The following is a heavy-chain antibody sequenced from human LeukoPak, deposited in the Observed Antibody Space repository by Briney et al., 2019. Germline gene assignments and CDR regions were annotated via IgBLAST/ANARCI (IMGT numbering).Heavy chain of an antibody. CDR3: ARAPGYCSSTSCYAPRAFDY. D-gene: IGHD2-2*01. CDR2: IYYSGST. CDR1: GGSISSYY. V-gene: IGHV4-59*01. Sequence: PSETLSLTCTVSGGSISSYYWSWIRQPPGKGQEWIGYIYYSGSTNYNPSLKSRVTISVDTSKNQFSLKLSSVTAADTAVYYCARAPGYCSSTSCYAPRAFDYWGQGTLVTVSS. J-gene: IGHJ4*02.